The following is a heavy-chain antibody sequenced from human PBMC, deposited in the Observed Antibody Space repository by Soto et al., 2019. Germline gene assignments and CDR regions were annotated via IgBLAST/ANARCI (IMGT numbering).Heavy chain of an antibody. Sequence: PSETLSLTCAVSGGSFTINNWWTWVRQPPGQGLEWIGEIYRTGSTNYNPSLKSRVTIPLDKSENQFSLKVTSLTAADTAVYYCASRDPGTSVDYWGQGTLVTVSS. V-gene: IGHV4-4*02. J-gene: IGHJ4*02. CDR1: GGSFTINNW. CDR2: IYRTGST. CDR3: ASRDPGTSVDY. D-gene: IGHD1-7*01.